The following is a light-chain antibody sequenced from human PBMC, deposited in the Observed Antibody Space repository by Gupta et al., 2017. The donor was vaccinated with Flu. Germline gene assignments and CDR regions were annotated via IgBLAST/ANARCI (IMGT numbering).Light chain of an antibody. J-gene: IGLJ3*02. CDR2: NN. CDR3: AAWDTPLNTGL. V-gene: IGLV1-51*01. Sequence: NNKRLSGVPDRFSGSKSGTSATLDIXGXQTEDEXEYYCAAWDTPLNTGLFGRGTKLTVL.